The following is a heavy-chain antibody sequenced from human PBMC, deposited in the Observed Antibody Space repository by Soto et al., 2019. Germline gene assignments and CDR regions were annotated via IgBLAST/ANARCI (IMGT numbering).Heavy chain of an antibody. Sequence: TSETLSLTCTVSGGSISRGDYYWSWIRQPPGKGLEWIGCIYYSGSTYYNPSLKSRVTISVDTSKNQFSLKLSSVTAADTAVYYCARRLQVNAFDIWGQGTMVTVSS. D-gene: IGHD4-4*01. J-gene: IGHJ3*02. CDR2: IYYSGST. CDR3: ARRLQVNAFDI. CDR1: GGSISRGDYY. V-gene: IGHV4-30-4*01.